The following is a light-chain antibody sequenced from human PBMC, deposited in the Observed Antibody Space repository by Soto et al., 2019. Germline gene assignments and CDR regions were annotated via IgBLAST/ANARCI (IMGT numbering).Light chain of an antibody. CDR3: ETWDNNTWV. V-gene: IGLV4-60*03. J-gene: IGLJ3*02. CDR2: LEGTGIF. Sequence: QLVLPQSSSASASLGSSVKLTCTLSTGHKSFIIAWHQQQPGKAPRYLMRLEGTGIFKKGSGVPDRFSGSSSGADRHLTISNLRSEDEADYYCETWDNNTWVFGGGTQMTVL. CDR1: TGHKSFI.